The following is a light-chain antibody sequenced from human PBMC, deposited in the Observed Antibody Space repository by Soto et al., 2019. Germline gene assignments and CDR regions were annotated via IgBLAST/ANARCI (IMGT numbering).Light chain of an antibody. V-gene: IGLV2-8*01. Sequence: QSVLTQPPSAPGSPGQSVTIPCTGTGSDVGDYNYVSWYQQHPGKAPKLMIYEVNKRPSGVPDRFSGSKSGNTASLTVSGLQAEDEANYYCSSYTGSSYVFGTGTKVTVL. CDR2: EVN. CDR1: GSDVGDYNY. J-gene: IGLJ1*01. CDR3: SSYTGSSYV.